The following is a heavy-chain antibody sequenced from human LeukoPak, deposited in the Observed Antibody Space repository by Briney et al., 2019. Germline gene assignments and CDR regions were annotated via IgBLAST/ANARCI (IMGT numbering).Heavy chain of an antibody. J-gene: IGHJ4*02. CDR3: ARDRGSSSMSTSLIDY. D-gene: IGHD6-6*01. CDR2: MSHDGSDE. V-gene: IGHV3-30*04. Sequence: GGSLRLSRAASGFTFSSYAIHWVRQAPGKGLELVAVMSHDGSDEYYADSVKGRFSISRDNSKSTLSLQLNSLRPEDTAVYYCARDRGSSSMSTSLIDYWGQGTLVTVSS. CDR1: GFTFSSYA.